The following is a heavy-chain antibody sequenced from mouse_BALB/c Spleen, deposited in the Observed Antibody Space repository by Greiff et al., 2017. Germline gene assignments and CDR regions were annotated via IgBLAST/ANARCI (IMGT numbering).Heavy chain of an antibody. Sequence: EVKVEESGGGLVQPGGSMKLSCVASGFTFSNYWMNWVRQSPEKGLEWVAEIRLKSNNYATHYAESVKGRFTISRDDSKSSVYLQMNNLRAEDTGIYYCTWYFDVWGAGTTVTVSS. CDR1: GFTFSNYW. CDR3: TWYFDV. J-gene: IGHJ1*01. CDR2: IRLKSNNYAT. V-gene: IGHV6-6*02.